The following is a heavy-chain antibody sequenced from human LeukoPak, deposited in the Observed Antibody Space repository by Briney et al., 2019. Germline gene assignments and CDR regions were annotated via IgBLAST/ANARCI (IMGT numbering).Heavy chain of an antibody. D-gene: IGHD6-19*01. CDR2: IYSGGST. V-gene: IGHV3-53*01. CDR1: GFTVSSNY. Sequence: GSLRLSCAASGFTVSSNYMSWVRQAPGKGLEWVSVIYSGGSTYYADSVKGRFTISRDNSKNTLYLQMNSLRAEDTAVYYCARASGSSGWFLDNAFDIWGQGTMVTVSS. J-gene: IGHJ3*02. CDR3: ARASGSSGWFLDNAFDI.